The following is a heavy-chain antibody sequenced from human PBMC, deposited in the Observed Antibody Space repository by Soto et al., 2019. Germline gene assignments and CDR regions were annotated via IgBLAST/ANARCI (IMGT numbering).Heavy chain of an antibody. CDR3: ARGRSCVSGRCFLNWFDS. CDR2: IYKSATT. D-gene: IGHD3-16*01. J-gene: IGHJ5*01. V-gene: IGHV4-30-4*01. Sequence: SETLSLTCSVSGDSISNLDYFWAWIRQPPGQALEYIGYIYKSATTYYNPSFESRVAISVDTSKSQFSLNVTSVTAADTAVYFCARGRSCVSGRCFLNWFDSWGQGALVAVSS. CDR1: GDSISNLDYF.